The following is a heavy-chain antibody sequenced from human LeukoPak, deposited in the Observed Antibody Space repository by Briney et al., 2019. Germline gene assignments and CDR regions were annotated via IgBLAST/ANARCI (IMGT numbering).Heavy chain of an antibody. CDR2: INPNSGGT. V-gene: IGHV1-2*02. Sequence: ASVKVSCKASGYTFTSYGISWVRQAPGQGLEWMGWINPNSGGTNYAQKFQGRVTMTRDTSISTAYMELSRLRSDDTAVYYCAMEGTAMVTGDYWGQGTLVTVSS. J-gene: IGHJ4*02. D-gene: IGHD5-18*01. CDR1: GYTFTSYG. CDR3: AMEGTAMVTGDY.